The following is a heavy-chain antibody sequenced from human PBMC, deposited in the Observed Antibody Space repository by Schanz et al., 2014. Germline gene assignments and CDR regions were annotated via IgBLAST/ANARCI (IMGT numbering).Heavy chain of an antibody. CDR2: IRYDGSSK. J-gene: IGHJ4*02. Sequence: VQLLESGGALEQPGGSLRLSCAASGFTFSSYSMHWVRQAPGKGLEWVAFIRYDGSSKYYADSVRGRFTISRDDSKNTLYLQMNSLRPEDTAVYYCAKEDRTHSSDYVYWGQGTLVTVSS. CDR1: GFTFSSYS. V-gene: IGHV3-30*02. D-gene: IGHD3-22*01. CDR3: AKEDRTHSSDYVY.